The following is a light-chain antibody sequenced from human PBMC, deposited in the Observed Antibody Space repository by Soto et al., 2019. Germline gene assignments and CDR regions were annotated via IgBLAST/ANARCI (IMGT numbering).Light chain of an antibody. CDR2: RDN. CDR3: AAWDDRLHVL. CDR1: ASNIGSNY. J-gene: IGLJ3*02. V-gene: IGLV1-47*01. Sequence: QSVLTQSPSASGTPGQRVTISCSGDASNIGSNYVSWYQHLPGTAPKLLISRDNQRPSGVPDRFSGSKSGASASLAISGLQSGDEGMYYCAAWDDRLHVLFGGGTKLTVL.